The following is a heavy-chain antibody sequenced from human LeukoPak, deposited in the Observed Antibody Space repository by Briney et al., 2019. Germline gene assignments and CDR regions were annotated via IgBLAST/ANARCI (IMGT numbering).Heavy chain of an antibody. V-gene: IGHV3-66*01. Sequence: PGGSLRLSCAASGFTVSSNYMSWVRQAPGKGLEWVSVIYSGGSTYYADSVKGRFTISRDNSKNTLYLQMNSLRAEDTAVYYCASPYDSSGYTPPAFDIWGQGTMVTVSS. J-gene: IGHJ3*02. CDR3: ASPYDSSGYTPPAFDI. CDR1: GFTVSSNY. D-gene: IGHD3-22*01. CDR2: IYSGGST.